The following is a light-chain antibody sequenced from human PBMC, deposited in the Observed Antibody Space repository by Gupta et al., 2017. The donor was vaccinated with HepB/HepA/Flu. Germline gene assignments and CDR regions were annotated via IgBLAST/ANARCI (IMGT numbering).Light chain of an antibody. J-gene: IGKJ5*01. V-gene: IGKV1-27*01. CDR1: QAINNY. CDR2: SAS. CDR3: QNNNSDPPIT. Sequence: DIQMTQSPSSLSASVGDRVTITCRASQAINNYLAWYQLKPGKVPKLLIYSASTWQAGVPSRFSRSGSGTDFTLTISSLQPEDVAPYFCQNNNSDPPITFGQGTRLEIK.